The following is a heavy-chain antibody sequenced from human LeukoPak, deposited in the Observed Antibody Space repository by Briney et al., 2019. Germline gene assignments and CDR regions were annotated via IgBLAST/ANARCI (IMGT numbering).Heavy chain of an antibody. D-gene: IGHD5-12*01. V-gene: IGHV3-23*01. CDR1: GFTFSSYA. CDR3: AKAERFSGTKTPDY. CDR2: ISGSGRTT. J-gene: IGHJ4*02. Sequence: GGSLRLSCAASGFTFSSYAMSWVRQAPGKGLEWVSAISGSGRTTYYADSAKGRFTISRDNSKNTLYLQMNSLRAEDTAVYYCAKAERFSGTKTPDYWGQGTLVIVSS.